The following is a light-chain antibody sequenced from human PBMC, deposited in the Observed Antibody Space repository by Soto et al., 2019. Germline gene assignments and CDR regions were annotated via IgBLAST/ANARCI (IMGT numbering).Light chain of an antibody. V-gene: IGKV1-39*01. J-gene: IGKJ2*03. CDR2: AAS. CDR3: HQSYSTPYS. CDR1: QSISSY. Sequence: DIQMTQSPSSLSASVGDRVTITCRASQSISSYLNWYQQKQGNAPNLLIYAASSLQSGVPSRFSGSGSGTDFTLTISSLQPEDFVSYYCHQSYSTPYSFGQGTKVDIK.